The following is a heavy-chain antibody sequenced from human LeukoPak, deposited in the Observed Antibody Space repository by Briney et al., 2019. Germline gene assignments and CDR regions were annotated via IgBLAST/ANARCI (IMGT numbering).Heavy chain of an antibody. J-gene: IGHJ5*02. V-gene: IGHV4-59*01. D-gene: IGHD3-10*01. Sequence: SETLSLTCTVSGGSISSYYWSWIRQPPGKGLEWIGYIYYSGSTNYNPSLKSRVTISVDTSKNQFSLKLSSVTAADTAVYYCARDVDGSGSFDPWGQGTLVTVSS. CDR2: IYYSGST. CDR3: ARDVDGSGSFDP. CDR1: GGSISSYY.